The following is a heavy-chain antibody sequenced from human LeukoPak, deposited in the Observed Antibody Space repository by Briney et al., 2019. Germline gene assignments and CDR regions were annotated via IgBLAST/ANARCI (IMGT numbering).Heavy chain of an antibody. CDR3: VRDGLNWNYDY. V-gene: IGHV1-2*02. D-gene: IGHD1-7*01. J-gene: IGHJ4*02. CDR2: ISPTSGDT. Sequence: ASAKVSCKASGYTFTDYYMHWVRQAPGQGLEWMGWISPTSGDTRYAQKFQGRVAMTRDTSITTAHMELSRLRSDDTAVYYCVRDGLNWNYDYWGQGTLVAVSS. CDR1: GYTFTDYY.